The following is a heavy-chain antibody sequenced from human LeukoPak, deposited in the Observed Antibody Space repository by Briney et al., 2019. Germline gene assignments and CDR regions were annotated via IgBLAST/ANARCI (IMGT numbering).Heavy chain of an antibody. J-gene: IGHJ4*02. CDR1: GVSIGSNY. Sequence: SETLSLTCTVSGVSIGSNYWRWIRQPPGKGLEWIGYIYNGGSSNYNPSLKSRLTISVDTSKNQFSLKLTSVTAADTAVYYCATLRDGYEFDYWGQGTLVTVSS. D-gene: IGHD5-24*01. V-gene: IGHV4-59*01. CDR3: ATLRDGYEFDY. CDR2: IYNGGSS.